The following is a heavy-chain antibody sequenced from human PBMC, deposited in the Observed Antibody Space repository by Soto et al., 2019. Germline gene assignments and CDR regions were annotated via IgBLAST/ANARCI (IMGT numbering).Heavy chain of an antibody. CDR1: GFTFRSYG. Sequence: QVQLVESGGGVVQPGRTLRLSCAASGFTFRSYGMHWVRQAPGKGLEWVALMSCDGSNKYYADSVRGRFTISSDNFKSTLYLQMDILRPEDTAVYYCAKEFGWELQLSHPYYNSGMDVWGQGTTVTVSS. CDR2: MSCDGSNK. CDR3: AKEFGWELQLSHPYYNSGMDV. V-gene: IGHV3-30*18. J-gene: IGHJ6*02. D-gene: IGHD1-1*01.